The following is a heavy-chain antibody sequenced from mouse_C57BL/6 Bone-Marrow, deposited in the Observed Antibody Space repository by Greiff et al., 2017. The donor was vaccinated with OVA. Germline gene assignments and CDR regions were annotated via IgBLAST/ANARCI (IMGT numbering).Heavy chain of an antibody. CDR2: IDPENGDT. J-gene: IGHJ2*01. CDR1: GFNIKDDY. V-gene: IGHV14-4*01. CDR3: TTIATVVAPHFAY. D-gene: IGHD1-1*01. Sequence: VQLQQSGAELVRPGASVKLSCTASGFNIKDDYMHWVKQRPEQGLEWIGWIDPENGDTEYASKFQGKATITADTSSNTAYLQLSSLTSEDTAVYYCTTIATVVAPHFAYWDQGTTLTVTS.